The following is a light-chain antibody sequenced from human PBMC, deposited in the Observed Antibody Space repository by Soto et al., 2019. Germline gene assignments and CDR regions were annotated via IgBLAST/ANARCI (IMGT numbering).Light chain of an antibody. V-gene: IGKV3-11*01. J-gene: IGKJ1*01. CDR3: QQYDTSPRT. Sequence: LTQSPATLSLSPGERATLSCRASESTSVYLAWYQQKPGQAPRLLIYDASNRATGIPDRFSGSGSGTDFTLTISSLEPEDFAVYYCQQYDTSPRTFGQGTKVDIK. CDR1: ESTSVY. CDR2: DAS.